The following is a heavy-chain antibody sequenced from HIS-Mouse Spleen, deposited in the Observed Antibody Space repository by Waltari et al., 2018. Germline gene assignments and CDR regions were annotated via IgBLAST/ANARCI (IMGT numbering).Heavy chain of an antibody. CDR2: IYYSGST. CDR1: GGSISSSSYY. Sequence: QLQLQESGPGLVKPSETLSLTCTVSGGSISSSSYYWGWIRQPPGKGLEWIGSIYYSGSTSDIPSLKSRVTISVDTSKNQFSLKLSSVTAADTAVYYCARKRTASGWFDPWGQGTLVTVSS. CDR3: ARKRTASGWFDP. V-gene: IGHV4-39*01. D-gene: IGHD2-21*02. J-gene: IGHJ5*02.